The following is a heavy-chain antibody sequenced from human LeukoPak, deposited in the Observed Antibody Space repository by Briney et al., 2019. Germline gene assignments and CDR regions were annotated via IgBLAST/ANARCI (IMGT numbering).Heavy chain of an antibody. CDR3: AKTPTALVRGGYYFDS. J-gene: IGHJ4*02. V-gene: IGHV4-34*01. D-gene: IGHD6-6*01. Sequence: SETLSLTCAVYGGSFSDYYWNWIRQPPGKGLEWIGEINHSGSTNYNPSLKTRVTISVDTSKNQFSLKLNSVTAADTAVHCCAKTPTALVRGGYYFDSWGQGTLVTVSS. CDR2: INHSGST. CDR1: GGSFSDYY.